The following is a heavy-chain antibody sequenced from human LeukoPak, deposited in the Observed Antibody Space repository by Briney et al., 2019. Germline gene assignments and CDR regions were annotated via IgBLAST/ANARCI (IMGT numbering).Heavy chain of an antibody. V-gene: IGHV1-69*13. Sequence: SVKVSCKASGGTFSSYAISWVRQAPGQGLEWMGGIIPIFGTANYAQKFQGRVTITADESTSTAYMELSSLRSEDTAVYYCAAAFGGSYTIGGFDPWGQGTLVTVSS. J-gene: IGHJ5*02. D-gene: IGHD1-26*01. CDR2: IIPIFGTA. CDR3: AAAFGGSYTIGGFDP. CDR1: GGTFSSYA.